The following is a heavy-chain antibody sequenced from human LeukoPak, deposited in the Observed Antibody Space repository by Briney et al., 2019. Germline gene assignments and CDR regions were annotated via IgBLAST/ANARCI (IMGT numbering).Heavy chain of an antibody. D-gene: IGHD4-23*01. J-gene: IGHJ4*02. V-gene: IGHV3-49*04. CDR1: GFTFSSYA. CDR3: TRDPHYYHGNPHDF. CDR2: IRSKDHGGTT. Sequence: GGSLRLSCAASGFTFSSYAMHWVRQAPGKGLEWLSFIRSKDHGGTTEYAASVKGRFTISRDDSNSIAYLQINSLIIEDTAVYFCTRDPHYYHGNPHDFWGQGTRVTVSS.